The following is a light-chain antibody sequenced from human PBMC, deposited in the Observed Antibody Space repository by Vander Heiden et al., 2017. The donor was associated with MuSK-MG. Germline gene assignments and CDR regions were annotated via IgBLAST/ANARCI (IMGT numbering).Light chain of an antibody. CDR3: QQHESIFKYT. V-gene: IGKV3-20*01. CDR1: ESVASTS. Sequence: EIVLMQSPGTLSLPPGERATLSCRASESVASTSVAWYQQQPAQAPKLLIYGASSRATGIPDRFSGSGSGTDFTLTISRREPEDFAVYYCQQHESIFKYTFGQGTKMDIK. J-gene: IGKJ2*01. CDR2: GAS.